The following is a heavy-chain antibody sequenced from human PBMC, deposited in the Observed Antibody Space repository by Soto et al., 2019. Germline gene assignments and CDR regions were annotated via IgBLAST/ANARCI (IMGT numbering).Heavy chain of an antibody. V-gene: IGHV3-66*01. CDR1: GFTVCSNY. J-gene: IGHJ4*02. Sequence: PGGSLRLSCAASGFTVCSNYMSWVRQAPGKGLEWVSIIYSGGKTFHADSVKGRFTVSRDNSKNILYLQLNSLRAEDTAVYYCARGYSGSGPLDYWGQGTLVTVSS. CDR3: ARGYSGSGPLDY. D-gene: IGHD3-10*01. CDR2: IYSGGKT.